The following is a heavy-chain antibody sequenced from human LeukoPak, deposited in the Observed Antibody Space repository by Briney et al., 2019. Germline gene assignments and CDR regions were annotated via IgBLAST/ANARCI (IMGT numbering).Heavy chain of an antibody. CDR2: IYYSGST. CDR1: GGSISSYY. D-gene: IGHD6-13*01. Sequence: SETLSLTCTVSGGSISSYYWSWIRQPPGKGLEWIGYIYYSGSTNYNPSLKSRVTISVHTSKNQFSLKLSSVTAADTAVYYCARGRVGSSWVNFDYWGQGTLVTVSS. V-gene: IGHV4-59*01. CDR3: ARGRVGSSWVNFDY. J-gene: IGHJ4*02.